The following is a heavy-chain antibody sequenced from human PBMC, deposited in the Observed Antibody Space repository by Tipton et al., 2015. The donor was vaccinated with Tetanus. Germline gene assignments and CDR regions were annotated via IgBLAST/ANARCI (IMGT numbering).Heavy chain of an antibody. J-gene: IGHJ5*02. D-gene: IGHD2-8*01. V-gene: IGHV4-39*07. Sequence: TLSLTCTVSGVSISSSSYYWGWIRQPPGKGLEWIGSIYDSESTYYNPSLKSRVTISVDTSRNQFSLRLKSVTPADTAMYYCARDHRLSASYAGWFDPWGQGTLVTVSS. CDR2: IYDSEST. CDR1: GVSISSSSYY. CDR3: ARDHRLSASYAGWFDP.